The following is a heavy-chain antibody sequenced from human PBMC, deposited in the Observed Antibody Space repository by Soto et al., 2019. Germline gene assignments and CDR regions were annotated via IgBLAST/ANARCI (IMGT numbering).Heavy chain of an antibody. J-gene: IGHJ4*02. CDR1: GFTFSSYA. Sequence: QVQLVESGGGVVQPGRSLRLSCAASGFTFSSYAMHWVRQAPGKGLEWVAVISYDGSNKYYADSVKGRFTISRDNSKNTLYLQMNSLRAEDTAVYYCAREAGGIAAEPTSYYFDYWGQGSLVTVSS. D-gene: IGHD6-13*01. CDR3: AREAGGIAAEPTSYYFDY. CDR2: ISYDGSNK. V-gene: IGHV3-30-3*01.